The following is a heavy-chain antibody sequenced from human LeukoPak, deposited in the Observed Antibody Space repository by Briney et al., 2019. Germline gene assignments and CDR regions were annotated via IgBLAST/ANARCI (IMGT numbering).Heavy chain of an antibody. Sequence: GESLKISCKGSGYTFTNYWIGWVRQMPGKGLEWMGIIWPSDSHTRYSPSFQGQVTISADKSISTAYLQWSSLKASDTAIYFCARRISGYYIDYWGQGTLVTVSS. V-gene: IGHV5-51*01. CDR2: IWPSDSHT. CDR3: ARRISGYYIDY. J-gene: IGHJ4*02. D-gene: IGHD1-26*01. CDR1: GYTFTNYW.